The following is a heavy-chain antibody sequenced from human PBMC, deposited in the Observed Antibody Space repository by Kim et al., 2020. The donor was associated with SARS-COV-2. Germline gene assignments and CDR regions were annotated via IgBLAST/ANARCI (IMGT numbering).Heavy chain of an antibody. D-gene: IGHD2-2*01. Sequence: SETLSLTCAVYGGSFSGYYWSWIRQPPGKGLEWIGEINHSGSTNYNPSLKSRVTISVDTSKNQFSLKLSSVTAADTAVYYCARVPIYIVVVPGYWYFDLWGRGTLVTVSS. V-gene: IGHV4-34*01. CDR1: GGSFSGYY. J-gene: IGHJ2*01. CDR2: INHSGST. CDR3: ARVPIYIVVVPGYWYFDL.